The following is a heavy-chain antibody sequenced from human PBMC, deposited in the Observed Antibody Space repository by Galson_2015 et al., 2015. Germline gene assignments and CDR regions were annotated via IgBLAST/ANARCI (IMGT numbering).Heavy chain of an antibody. D-gene: IGHD3-10*01. CDR2: ISYDGSNK. Sequence: SLRLSCAASGFTFSSYGMHWVRQAPGKGLEWVAVISYDGSNKYYADSVKGRFTISRDNSKNTLYLQMNSLRAEDTAVYYCARAGVWFGELGNWFDPWGQGTLVTVSS. CDR3: ARAGVWFGELGNWFDP. V-gene: IGHV3-30*03. CDR1: GFTFSSYG. J-gene: IGHJ5*02.